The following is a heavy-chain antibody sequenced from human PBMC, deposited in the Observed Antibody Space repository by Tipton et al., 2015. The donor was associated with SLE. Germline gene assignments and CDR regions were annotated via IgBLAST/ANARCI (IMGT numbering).Heavy chain of an antibody. D-gene: IGHD4-17*01. J-gene: IGHJ2*01. CDR1: GGSISFVY. Sequence: TLSLTCTVSGGSISFVYWSWIRQSAGRGVEWIGRIYSSGDREYNPSLRSRVTMSIDASQNRVSLRLKSVSAADTAVYYCARGSDGEYVRYFDVWGPGTLVTVSS. CDR3: ARGSDGEYVRYFDV. V-gene: IGHV4-4*07. CDR2: IYSSGDR.